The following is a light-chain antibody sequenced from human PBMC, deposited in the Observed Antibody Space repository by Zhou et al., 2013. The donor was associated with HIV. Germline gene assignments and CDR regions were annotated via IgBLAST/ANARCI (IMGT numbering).Light chain of an antibody. CDR1: HSVNTY. CDR2: GAS. CDR3: QQYGGSPAYT. Sequence: EIVLTQSPATLSLSPGERATLSCRASHSVNTYLAWYQQKPGQAPRLLIYGASIRATGVPDKFSGSGSGTDFILTISRLEPEDFAVYYCQQYGGSPAYTFGQGTKVE. V-gene: IGKV3-20*01. J-gene: IGKJ2*01.